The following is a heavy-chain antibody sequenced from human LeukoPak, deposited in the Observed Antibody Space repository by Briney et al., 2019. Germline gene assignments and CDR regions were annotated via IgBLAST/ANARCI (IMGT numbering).Heavy chain of an antibody. Sequence: GGSLRLSCAASGFTFSSYTMHWVRQAPGKGLEWVTFIRYDGSNKYYADSVKGRFTISRDNSKNTLYLQMNSLRAEDTAVYYCAKGSKEVLFTRDHYMDVWGKGTTVTISS. CDR3: AKGSKEVLFTRDHYMDV. J-gene: IGHJ6*03. V-gene: IGHV3-30*02. CDR1: GFTFSSYT. D-gene: IGHD3-3*01. CDR2: IRYDGSNK.